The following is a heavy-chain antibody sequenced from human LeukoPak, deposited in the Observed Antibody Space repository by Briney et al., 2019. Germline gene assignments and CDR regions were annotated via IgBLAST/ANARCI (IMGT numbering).Heavy chain of an antibody. V-gene: IGHV3-48*04. D-gene: IGHD6-19*01. CDR1: GFTFSSNG. J-gene: IGHJ4*02. Sequence: GGSLRLSCAASGFTFSSNGMNWVRQAPGKGLEWVSYISSSSSTIYYADSVKGRFTISRDNAKNSLYLQMNSLRAEDTAVYYCARDRIAVAGPHFDYWGQGTLVTVSS. CDR3: ARDRIAVAGPHFDY. CDR2: ISSSSSTI.